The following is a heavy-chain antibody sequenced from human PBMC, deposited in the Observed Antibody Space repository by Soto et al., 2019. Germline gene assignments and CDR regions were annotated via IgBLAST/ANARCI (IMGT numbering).Heavy chain of an antibody. V-gene: IGHV1-2*04. Sequence: QVQLVQSGAEVKKPGASVKVSCKASGYTFTGYYMHWVRQAPGQGLEWMGWINPNSGGTNYAQKFQGWVTMTRDTSISTAYMELSRLRSDDTAVYYCARNRLYGSGSYSYYFDYWGQGTLVTVSS. CDR2: INPNSGGT. J-gene: IGHJ4*02. CDR1: GYTFTGYY. D-gene: IGHD3-10*01. CDR3: ARNRLYGSGSYSYYFDY.